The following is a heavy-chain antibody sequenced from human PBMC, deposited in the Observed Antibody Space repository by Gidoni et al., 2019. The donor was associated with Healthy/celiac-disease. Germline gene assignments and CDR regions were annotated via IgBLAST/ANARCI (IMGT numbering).Heavy chain of an antibody. Sequence: QVQLVQSGAEVKKPGASVKVSCKASGYTFTSYGIIWVRQAPGQGLEWMGWISAYNGNTNYAQKLQGRVTMNTDTSTSTAYMELRSLRSDDTAVYYCARDGGVGATDYYYYGMDVWGQGTTVTVSS. CDR2: ISAYNGNT. J-gene: IGHJ6*02. V-gene: IGHV1-18*01. CDR3: ARDGGVGATDYYYYGMDV. CDR1: GYTFTSYG. D-gene: IGHD1-26*01.